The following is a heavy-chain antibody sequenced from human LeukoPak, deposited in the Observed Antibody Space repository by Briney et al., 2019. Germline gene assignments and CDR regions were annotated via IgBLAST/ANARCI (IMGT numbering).Heavy chain of an antibody. CDR2: IHSSGNT. J-gene: IGHJ5*02. V-gene: IGHV4-38-2*02. D-gene: IGHD5-12*01. CDR3: ARDLGYSGFDWAP. CDR1: GYSISSGYY. Sequence: PSATLSLTCTVSGYSISSGYYWGWIRQPPGKRLEWVGSIHSSGNTYYNPTLKSRVTISVDTSENQFSLNLTSVTTADAAVYYCARDLGYSGFDWAPWGQGTLVTVSS.